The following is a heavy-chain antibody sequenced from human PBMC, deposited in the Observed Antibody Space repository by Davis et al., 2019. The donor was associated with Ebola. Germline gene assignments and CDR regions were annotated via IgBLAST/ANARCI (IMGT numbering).Heavy chain of an antibody. J-gene: IGHJ4*02. D-gene: IGHD4-23*01. CDR1: GGSISSGGYY. CDR3: ARWVYDYGGNCPNFDY. V-gene: IGHV4-31*03. CDR2: IYYSGST. Sequence: PSETLSLTCTVSGGSISSGGYYWSWIRQHPGKGLEWIGYIYYSGSTYYNPSLKSRVTISVDTSKNQFSLKLSSVTAADTAAYYCARWVYDYGGNCPNFDYWGQGTLVTVS.